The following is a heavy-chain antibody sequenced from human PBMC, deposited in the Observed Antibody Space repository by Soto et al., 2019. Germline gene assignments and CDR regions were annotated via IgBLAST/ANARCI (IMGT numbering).Heavy chain of an antibody. V-gene: IGHV3-9*01. CDR2: INWDSSST. CDR3: AKVMVAHNWNDPFDF. D-gene: IGHD1-20*01. CDR1: GFMFDDYA. Sequence: EAQLVESGGGLVQPGRSLRLSCVASGFMFDDYAMHWVRQAPGKGLEWVSGINWDSSSTVYAYSVKGRFTISRDNAKSSLFLQMNSLRPEDTAFYYCAKVMVAHNWNDPFDFWGQGTLVTVSP. J-gene: IGHJ4*02.